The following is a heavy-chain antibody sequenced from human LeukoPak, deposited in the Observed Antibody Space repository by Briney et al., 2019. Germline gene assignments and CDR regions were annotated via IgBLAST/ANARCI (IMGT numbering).Heavy chain of an antibody. V-gene: IGHV3-23*01. D-gene: IGHD5-18*01. J-gene: IGHJ4*02. CDR2: IRGSGGRT. CDR3: AKCDTAMAPGWFSDY. Sequence: PGASLTLSCAASGFTFSSYAMSWVRQAPRKGLEWVSAIRGSGGRTYYADSVKGRFTISRDNSKNTLYLQMNSLRAEDTAVYYCAKCDTAMAPGWFSDYWGQGTLVTVSS. CDR1: GFTFSSYA.